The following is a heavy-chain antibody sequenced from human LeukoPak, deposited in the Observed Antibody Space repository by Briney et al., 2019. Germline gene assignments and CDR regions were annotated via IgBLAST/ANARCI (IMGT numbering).Heavy chain of an antibody. V-gene: IGHV3-66*01. CDR3: VRDLHEVPAARYFQH. D-gene: IGHD2-2*01. CDR1: GFTVSSNY. CDR2: IYSGGST. J-gene: IGHJ1*01. Sequence: GGSLRLSCAASGFTVSSNYMSWVRQAPGKGLEWVSVIYSGGSTYYADSVKGRFTISRDNSKNTLYLQMNSLRAEDTAVYYCVRDLHEVPAARYFQHWGQGTLVTVSS.